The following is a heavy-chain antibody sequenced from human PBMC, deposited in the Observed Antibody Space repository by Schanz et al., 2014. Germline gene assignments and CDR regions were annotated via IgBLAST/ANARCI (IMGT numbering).Heavy chain of an antibody. V-gene: IGHV3-23*04. J-gene: IGHJ3*01. CDR1: GFTFGIYA. D-gene: IGHD5-12*01. CDR2: ISDGGQTT. CDR3: ARDGGRDGYNLAFDV. Sequence: EVQLVESRGCLVHPGGSLRLSCAASGFTFGIYAMSWVRQAPGKGLQWVSSISDGGQTTYYADSVTGRFTISGDNSKNTLFLQMNSLRAEDTAVYFCARDGGRDGYNLAFDVWGQGTLVTVSS.